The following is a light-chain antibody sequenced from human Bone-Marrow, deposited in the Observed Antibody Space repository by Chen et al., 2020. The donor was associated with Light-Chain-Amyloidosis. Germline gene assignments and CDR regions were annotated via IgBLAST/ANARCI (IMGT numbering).Light chain of an antibody. V-gene: IGLV6-57*01. CDR3: QSYDTSVRV. CDR2: EDN. J-gene: IGLJ3*02. CDR1: SGSIAGNY. Sequence: FMLTQPRAGAESPGKTGTISCTRSSGSIAGNYVQWFQQRPGRSPTTVIFEDNLRPPGVPDRFSGSLDTSSNSASLSISGLKPEDEADYYCQSYDTSVRVFGGGTRLTVL.